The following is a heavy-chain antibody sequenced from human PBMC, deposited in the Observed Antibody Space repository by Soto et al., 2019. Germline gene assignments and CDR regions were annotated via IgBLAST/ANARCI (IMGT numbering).Heavy chain of an antibody. CDR3: ARDPPGGSYHSDNWFDP. V-gene: IGHV1-69*13. D-gene: IGHD1-26*01. Sequence: GASVKVSCKASGGTFSSYAISWVRQAPGQGLEWMGGIIPIFGTANYAQKFQGRVTITADESTSTAYMELSSLRSEDTAVYYCARDPPGGSYHSDNWFDPWGQGTLVTVSS. CDR1: GGTFSSYA. J-gene: IGHJ5*02. CDR2: IIPIFGTA.